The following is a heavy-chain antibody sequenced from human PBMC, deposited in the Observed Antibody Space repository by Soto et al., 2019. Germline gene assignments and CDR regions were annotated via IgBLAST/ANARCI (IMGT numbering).Heavy chain of an antibody. J-gene: IGHJ4*02. D-gene: IGHD3-10*01. CDR2: ISGSGGST. V-gene: IGHV3-23*01. CDR3: AKVWFGESLFDY. Sequence: PGGSLRLSCAASGFTFSSYAMSWVRQAPGKGLEWVSAISGSGGSTYYADSVKGRFTISRDNSKNTLYLQMNSLRAEDTAVDYCAKVWFGESLFDYWGQGTLVTVSS. CDR1: GFTFSSYA.